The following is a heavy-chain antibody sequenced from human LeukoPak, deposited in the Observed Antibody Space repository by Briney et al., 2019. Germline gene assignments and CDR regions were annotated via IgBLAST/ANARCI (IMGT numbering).Heavy chain of an antibody. J-gene: IGHJ6*02. V-gene: IGHV1-69*13. Sequence: SVKVSCKASGGTFISYAISWVRQAPGQGLEWMGGIIPIFGTANYAQKFQGRVTITADESTSTAYMELSSLRSEDTAVYYCARMVIVVVPAAIVYYGMDVWGQGTTVTVSS. CDR2: IIPIFGTA. CDR3: ARMVIVVVPAAIVYYGMDV. CDR1: GGTFISYA. D-gene: IGHD2-2*03.